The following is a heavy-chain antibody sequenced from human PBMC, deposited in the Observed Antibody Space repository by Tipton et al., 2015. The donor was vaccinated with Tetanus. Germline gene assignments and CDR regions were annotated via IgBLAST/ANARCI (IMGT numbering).Heavy chain of an antibody. CDR3: ARGSRYGSGYVSYFDS. V-gene: IGHV4-59*01. CDR1: GASISNYY. Sequence: GLVKPSETLSLMCTVSGASISNYYRSWIRQAPGRGLEWIGYVYLSGSYNYNPSLKSRVTISIDTSKIQFSLQLTSVTAADTAVYYCARGSRYGSGYVSYFDSWGQGMPVTVSS. D-gene: IGHD5-18*01. CDR2: VYLSGSY. J-gene: IGHJ4*02.